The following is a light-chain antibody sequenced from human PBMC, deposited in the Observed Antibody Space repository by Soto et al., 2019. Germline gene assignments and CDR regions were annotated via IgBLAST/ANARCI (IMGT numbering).Light chain of an antibody. CDR3: QQSEALVLS. V-gene: IGKV1-33*01. CDR1: QDITDY. J-gene: IGKJ4*01. CDR2: DAS. Sequence: DIPMTQSPSSLSASAGDRVTISCQASQDITDYLTWYQQKPGKAPRLLIYDASNLETGVPSRFSGSGSVTDFTLTISSLQPEDIATYYCQQSEALVLSFGGGTKVEIK.